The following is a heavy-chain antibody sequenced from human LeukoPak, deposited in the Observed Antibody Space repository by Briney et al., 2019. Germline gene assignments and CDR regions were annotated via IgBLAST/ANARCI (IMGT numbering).Heavy chain of an antibody. D-gene: IGHD3-9*01. CDR3: ARERYDILTGYSPDAFDY. CDR1: GFTFSSYS. Sequence: GGSLRLSCAASGFTFSSYSMNWVRLAPGKGLEWVSFIYSDNTHYSDSVRGRFTISRDNAKNSLYLQMNSLRAEDTAVYYCARERYDILTGYSPDAFDYWGQGTLVTVSS. CDR2: IYSDNT. J-gene: IGHJ4*02. V-gene: IGHV3-21*01.